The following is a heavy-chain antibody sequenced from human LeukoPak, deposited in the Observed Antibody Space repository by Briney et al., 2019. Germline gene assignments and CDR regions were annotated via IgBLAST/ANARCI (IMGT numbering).Heavy chain of an antibody. CDR1: RYTFTGYY. CDR2: INPNSGGT. J-gene: IGHJ5*02. D-gene: IGHD1-26*01. Sequence: GASVKVSCKASRYTFTGYYMHWVRQAPGQGLEWMGWINPNSGGTNYAQKFQGRVTMTRDTSISTAYMELSRLRSDDTAVYYCARDPGDIVGATNWFDPWGQGTLVTVSS. CDR3: ARDPGDIVGATNWFDP. V-gene: IGHV1-2*02.